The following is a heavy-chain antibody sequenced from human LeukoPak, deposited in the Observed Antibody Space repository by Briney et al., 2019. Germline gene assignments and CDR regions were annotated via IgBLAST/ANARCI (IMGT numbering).Heavy chain of an antibody. J-gene: IGHJ3*02. CDR3: ARDISSGYYDAFDI. CDR1: GFTVSSNY. D-gene: IGHD3-22*01. Sequence: GGSLRLSCAASGFTVSSNYMSWVRQAPGKGLECDSVIYSGGSTYYADSVKGRLTLSRDNSKNTLYLQINSLRAEDTAVYYCARDISSGYYDAFDIWGQGTMVTVSS. CDR2: IYSGGST. V-gene: IGHV3-66*01.